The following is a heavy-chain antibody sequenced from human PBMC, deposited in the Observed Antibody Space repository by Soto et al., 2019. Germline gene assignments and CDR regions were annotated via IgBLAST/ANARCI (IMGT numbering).Heavy chain of an antibody. CDR3: ARDGSGYCSGGSCYYFDY. CDR1: GFTFSNFG. V-gene: IGHV3-33*01. D-gene: IGHD2-15*01. CDR2: IWYDGSNK. Sequence: PGGSLRLSCAASGFTFSNFGMHWVRQAPGKGLEWVAVIWYDGSNKYYADSVKGRFTISRDNSKNTLYLQMNSLRAEDTAVYYCARDGSGYCSGGSCYYFDYWGQGTLVTVSS. J-gene: IGHJ4*02.